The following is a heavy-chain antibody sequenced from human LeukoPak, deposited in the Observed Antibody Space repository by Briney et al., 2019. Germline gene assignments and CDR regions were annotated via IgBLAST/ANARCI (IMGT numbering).Heavy chain of an antibody. CDR2: IYYSGST. V-gene: IGHV4-39*01. Sequence: SGTLSLTCTVSGGSISSSSYYGGWIRQPPGKGLEWIGSIYYSGSTYYNPSLKSRVTISVDTSKNQFSLKLSSVTAADTAVYYCARHLGGMTGYYGPFDYWGQGTLVTVSS. CDR1: GGSISSSSYY. D-gene: IGHD3-9*01. CDR3: ARHLGGMTGYYGPFDY. J-gene: IGHJ4*02.